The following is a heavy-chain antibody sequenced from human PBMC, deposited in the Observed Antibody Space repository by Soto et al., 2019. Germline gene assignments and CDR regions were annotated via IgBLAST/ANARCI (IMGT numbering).Heavy chain of an antibody. D-gene: IGHD1-26*01. Sequence: QLQLQESGPGLVKPSETLSLSCTVSGGSISSSSYYWGWIRQPPGKGLEWMGSMYYSGSTYYNPSLESRVTISVDTSKNQFSLKLSSVTDTDTAVYYCARHTSSGSTPYGAFDIWRQGTMVTVSS. CDR3: ARHTSSGSTPYGAFDI. V-gene: IGHV4-39*01. CDR1: GGSISSSSYY. CDR2: MYYSGST. J-gene: IGHJ3*02.